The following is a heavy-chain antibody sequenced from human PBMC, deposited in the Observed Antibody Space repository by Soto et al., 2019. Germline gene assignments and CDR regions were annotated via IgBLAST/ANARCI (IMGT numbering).Heavy chain of an antibody. CDR2: ISAYNGNT. CDR3: ARTGRKLQDSVVVVAATPIYFQH. V-gene: IGHV1-18*01. D-gene: IGHD2-15*01. Sequence: ASVKVSCKASGYTFTSYGISWVRQAPGQGLEWMGWISAYNGNTNYAQKLQGRVTMTTDTSTSTAYMKLWSLRSDDTAVYYCARTGRKLQDSVVVVAATPIYFQHWGQGTLVTVSS. CDR1: GYTFTSYG. J-gene: IGHJ1*01.